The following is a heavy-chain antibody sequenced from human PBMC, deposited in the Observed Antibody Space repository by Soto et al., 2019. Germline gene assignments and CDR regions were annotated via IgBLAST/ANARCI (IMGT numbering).Heavy chain of an antibody. V-gene: IGHV4-39*01. D-gene: IGHD6-19*01. CDR1: GGSISSSSYY. Sequence: QLQLQESGPGLVKPSETLSLTCTVSGGSISSSSYYWGWIRQPPGKGLEWIGSIYYSGSTYYNPSLKSRVTISVDTSKNQCSLKLSSVTAADTAVYYCAPGRGSGWYPTNNWFDPWGQGTLVTVSS. CDR2: IYYSGST. CDR3: APGRGSGWYPTNNWFDP. J-gene: IGHJ5*02.